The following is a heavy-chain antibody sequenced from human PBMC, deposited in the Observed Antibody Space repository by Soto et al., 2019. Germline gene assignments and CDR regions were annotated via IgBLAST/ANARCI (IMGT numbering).Heavy chain of an antibody. V-gene: IGHV3-23*01. CDR1: GFTFSSYA. CDR3: AKLGTMGVFDN. Sequence: EVQLLESGGGLVPPGGSLRLSCAASGFTFSSYAMSWVRQAPGEGLEWLAGITFRGDNTYYADSVKGRFTLSRDNSRNRLDLQMNSLKGDDTDLYYCAKLGTMGVFDNWGQGTLLTVSS. CDR2: ITFRGDNT. J-gene: IGHJ4*02. D-gene: IGHD1-1*01.